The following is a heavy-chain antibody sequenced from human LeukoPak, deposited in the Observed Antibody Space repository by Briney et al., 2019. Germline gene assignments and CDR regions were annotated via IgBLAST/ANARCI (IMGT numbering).Heavy chain of an antibody. CDR1: GGTFSSYA. J-gene: IGHJ4*02. Sequence: GSSVKVSCKASGGTFSSYAISWVRQAPGQGLEWMGRIIPILGIANYAQRFQGRVTITADKSTSTAYMELSSLRSEDTAVYYCASNGYYDSSGYPRALDYWGQGTLVTVSS. CDR3: ASNGYYDSSGYPRALDY. V-gene: IGHV1-69*04. D-gene: IGHD3-22*01. CDR2: IIPILGIA.